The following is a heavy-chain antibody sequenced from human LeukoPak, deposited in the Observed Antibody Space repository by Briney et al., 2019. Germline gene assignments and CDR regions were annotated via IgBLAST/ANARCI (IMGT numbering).Heavy chain of an antibody. D-gene: IGHD6-6*01. V-gene: IGHV3-74*01. CDR3: ARDPIAARPLDY. Sequence: GGSLRLSCAASGFTFSSYWMYWVRQAPGKGLVWVSRINSDGSSTSYADSVKGRFTISRDNAKNTLYLQMNSLRAEDTAVYYCARDPIAARPLDYWGQGTLVTVSS. CDR2: INSDGSST. CDR1: GFTFSSYW. J-gene: IGHJ4*02.